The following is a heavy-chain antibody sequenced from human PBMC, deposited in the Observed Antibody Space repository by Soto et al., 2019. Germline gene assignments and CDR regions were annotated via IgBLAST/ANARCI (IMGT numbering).Heavy chain of an antibody. V-gene: IGHV4-61*01. D-gene: IGHD3-22*01. CDR3: ARGGYFGNYYYYYGMDV. J-gene: IGHJ6*02. CDR1: GGSVSSGSYY. Sequence: PSETLSLTCTVSGGSVSSGSYYWSWIRQPPEKGLEWIGYIYYSGSTNYNPSLKSRVTISVDTSKNQFSLKLSSVTAADTAVYFCARGGYFGNYYYYYGMDVWGQGTTVTVSS. CDR2: IYYSGST.